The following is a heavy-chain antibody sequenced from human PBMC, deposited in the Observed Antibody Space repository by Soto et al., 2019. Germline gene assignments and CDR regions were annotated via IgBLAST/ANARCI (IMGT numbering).Heavy chain of an antibody. CDR3: ARGRPRNYGGNSNLDY. CDR1: GYTFTGYY. D-gene: IGHD4-17*01. CDR2: INPNSGGT. J-gene: IGHJ4*02. Sequence: ASVKVSCKASGYTFTGYYMRWVRQAPGQGLEWVGWINPNSGGTNYAQKFQGRVTMTRDTSISTAYMELSRLRSDDTAVYYCARGRPRNYGGNSNLDYWGQGTLVTVSS. V-gene: IGHV1-2*02.